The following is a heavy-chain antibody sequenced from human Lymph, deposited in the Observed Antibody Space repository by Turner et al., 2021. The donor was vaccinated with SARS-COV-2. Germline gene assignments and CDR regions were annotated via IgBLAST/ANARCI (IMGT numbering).Heavy chain of an antibody. V-gene: IGHV4-39*01. CDR1: GGSISSSSHY. CDR3: ARLVRRAEYYFDY. J-gene: IGHJ4*02. D-gene: IGHD3-10*01. CDR2: IYYSGSN. Sequence: QLQLQESGPGLVKPSEPLSLTCTVPGGSISSSSHYWGWIRQPPGRGLEWIGHIYYSGSNYYNPSLKSRVTISVDTSKNQFSLKLSSVTAADTAVYYCARLVRRAEYYFDYWGQGTLVTVSS.